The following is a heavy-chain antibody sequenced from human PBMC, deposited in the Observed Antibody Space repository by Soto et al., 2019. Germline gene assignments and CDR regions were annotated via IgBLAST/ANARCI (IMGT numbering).Heavy chain of an antibody. V-gene: IGHV4-38-2*02. Sequence: PSEPLSITSTVSGYSISSGSYWGWIRQPPGKGPEWIASIYHGGTTFYNPSLKSRITISVDTSHNQFSLNLRSVTAADTAVYYCACFHVMVVARSKFHARGHGTL. CDR1: GYSISSGSY. CDR2: IYHGGTT. J-gene: IGHJ4*01. D-gene: IGHD2-21*01. CDR3: ACFHVMVVARSKFHA.